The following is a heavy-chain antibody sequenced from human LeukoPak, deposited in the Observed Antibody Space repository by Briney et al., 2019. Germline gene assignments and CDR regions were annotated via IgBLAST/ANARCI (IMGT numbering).Heavy chain of an antibody. CDR1: GFTFSSYW. J-gene: IGHJ4*02. CDR2: ISSDGNSI. V-gene: IGHV3-74*01. D-gene: IGHD6-19*01. CDR3: AREGYSSGWYYFDY. Sequence: XGSLRLSCAASGFTFSSYWMHWVRQAPEKGLVWVSRISSDGNSISYADSVKGRFTISRDNAKNTLYLQMNSLRAEDTAVYYCAREGYSSGWYYFDYWGQGTLVTVSS.